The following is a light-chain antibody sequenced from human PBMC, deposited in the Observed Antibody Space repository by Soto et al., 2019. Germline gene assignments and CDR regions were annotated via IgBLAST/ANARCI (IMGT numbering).Light chain of an antibody. J-gene: IGKJ1*01. CDR3: QQSRT. Sequence: DIRSTQSPSSLSASVGDRVTITCRASQSISSYLNWYQQKPGKAPKLLIYAASSLQSGVPSRFSGSGSGTDFTLTISSLQPEDVATYYCQQSRTFGQGTKVDIK. CDR1: QSISSY. CDR2: AAS. V-gene: IGKV1-39*01.